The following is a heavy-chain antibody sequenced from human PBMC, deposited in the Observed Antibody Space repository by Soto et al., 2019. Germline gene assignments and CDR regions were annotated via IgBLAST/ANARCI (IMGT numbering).Heavy chain of an antibody. CDR2: ISVSDVFI. V-gene: IGHV3-23*01. CDR1: GFNFGAFA. J-gene: IGHJ4*02. D-gene: IGHD1-1*01. CDR3: KRETVAGTTGLDS. Sequence: ESLSLACAASGFNFGAFAVNWVRPAPGKGLEWVAGISVSDVFIYYADSVRGRFSISRDASENILYLQMNSLRVDDTAIYYCKRETVAGTTGLDSWGPGTLVTGSS.